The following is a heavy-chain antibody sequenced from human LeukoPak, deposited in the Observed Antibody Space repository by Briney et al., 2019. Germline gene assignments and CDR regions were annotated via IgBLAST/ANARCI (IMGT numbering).Heavy chain of an antibody. CDR1: GFTVSSNY. CDR2: IRYDGSNK. D-gene: IGHD3-10*01. J-gene: IGHJ6*02. CDR3: AKAERVLLWFGELSHYGMDV. Sequence: GGSLRLSCAASGFTVSSNYMSWVRQAPGKGLEWVAFIRYDGSNKYYADSVKGRFTISRDNSKNTLYLQMNSLRAEDTAVYYCAKAERVLLWFGELSHYGMDVWGQGTTVTVSS. V-gene: IGHV3-30*02.